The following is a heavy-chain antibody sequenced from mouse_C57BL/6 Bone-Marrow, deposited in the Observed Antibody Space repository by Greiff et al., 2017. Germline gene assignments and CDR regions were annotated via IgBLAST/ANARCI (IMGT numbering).Heavy chain of an antibody. J-gene: IGHJ3*01. CDR1: GFTFSDYY. Sequence: EVQLVESGGGLVQPGGSLKLSCAASGFTFSDYYMYWVRQTPEKRLEWVAYISNGGGSTYYPDTVKGRFTISRDNAKNTLYLQMSRLKSEDTAMYYCARLGYDYDEIAYWGQGTLVTVSA. CDR2: ISNGGGST. D-gene: IGHD2-4*01. CDR3: ARLGYDYDEIAY. V-gene: IGHV5-12*01.